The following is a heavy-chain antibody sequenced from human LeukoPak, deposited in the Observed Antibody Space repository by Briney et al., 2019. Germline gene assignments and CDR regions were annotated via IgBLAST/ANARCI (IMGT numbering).Heavy chain of an antibody. D-gene: IGHD1-1*01. V-gene: IGHV3-74*01. J-gene: IGHJ3*02. CDR1: ALTLSSYW. Sequence: PGGSLSLSCAASALTLSSYWMHWVRHAPGKGLVWVTRISADGSFTLYADSVKGRFTISRDNAKNTLYLQMNSLRADDTAVYYCATANSGPDIWGQGTTVTVSS. CDR3: ATANSGPDI. CDR2: ISADGSFT.